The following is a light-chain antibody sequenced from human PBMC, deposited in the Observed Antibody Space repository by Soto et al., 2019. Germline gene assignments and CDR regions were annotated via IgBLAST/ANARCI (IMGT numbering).Light chain of an antibody. Sequence: IVMQQSAATLSVSPGSRATLSCRASQSIRSERLAWYQQKPGQAPRLVIFDAFNRASGMPERFSGSGSGTDFTLTITRLEPEDFAVYYCQEYDASPITSGLGTRLEVK. J-gene: IGKJ5*01. CDR3: QEYDASPIT. V-gene: IGKV3-20*01. CDR1: QSIRSER. CDR2: DAF.